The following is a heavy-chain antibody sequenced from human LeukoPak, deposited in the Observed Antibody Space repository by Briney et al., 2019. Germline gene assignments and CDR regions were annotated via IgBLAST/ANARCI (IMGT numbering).Heavy chain of an antibody. J-gene: IGHJ6*02. CDR3: ARESPDYYDSSGYYYYYYGMDV. CDR1: GYTFTSYG. D-gene: IGHD3-22*01. Sequence: ASVKVSCKASGYTFTSYGISWVRQAPGQGLEWMGWISAYNGNTNYAQKLQGRVTMTTDTSTSTAYVELRSLRSDDTAVYYCARESPDYYDSSGYYYYYYGMDVWGQGTTVTVSS. V-gene: IGHV1-18*01. CDR2: ISAYNGNT.